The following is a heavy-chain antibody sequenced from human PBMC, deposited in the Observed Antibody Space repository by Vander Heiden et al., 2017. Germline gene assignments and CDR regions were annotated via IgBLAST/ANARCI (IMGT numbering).Heavy chain of an antibody. J-gene: IGHJ6*02. Sequence: EVQLVESGGGLVQPGGSLRLSCAASGFTFSSYWMHWVRQAPGKGLVWVSRINSDGSSTSYADSVKGRFTISRDNAKNTLYLQMNSLRAEDTAVYYCARDRGRYCSGGSCYYYGMDVWGQGTTVTVSS. CDR1: GFTFSSYW. V-gene: IGHV3-74*01. D-gene: IGHD2-15*01. CDR3: ARDRGRYCSGGSCYYYGMDV. CDR2: INSDGSST.